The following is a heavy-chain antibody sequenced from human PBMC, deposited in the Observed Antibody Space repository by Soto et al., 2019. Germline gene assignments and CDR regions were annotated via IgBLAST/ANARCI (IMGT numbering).Heavy chain of an antibody. CDR1: GFTVSSNY. CDR3: AKDLGELLFDYFDY. D-gene: IGHD3-10*01. J-gene: IGHJ4*02. Sequence: GGSLRLSCAASGFTVSSNYMSWVRQAPGKGLEWISIICSTGNTYYADSVKGRFTISRDNSKNTLYLQMNSLRAEDTAVYYCAKDLGELLFDYFDYWGQGTLVTVSS. V-gene: IGHV3-66*01. CDR2: ICSTGNT.